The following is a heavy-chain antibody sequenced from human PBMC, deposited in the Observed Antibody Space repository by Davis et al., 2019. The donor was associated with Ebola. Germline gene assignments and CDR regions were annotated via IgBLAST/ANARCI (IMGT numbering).Heavy chain of an antibody. CDR2: TYYKSKWYN. CDR1: GDSVSTAG. D-gene: IGHD3/OR15-3a*01. V-gene: IGHV6-1*01. CDR3: ARLAWTPKGFDY. J-gene: IGHJ4*02. Sequence: HSQTLSLTCAISGDSVSTAGWNWIRQSPSRGLEWLGRTYYKSKWYNDYAASVKGRITINPDTSKNQLSLQLNSVTPEDTAVYYCARLAWTPKGFDYWGQGTLVTVSS.